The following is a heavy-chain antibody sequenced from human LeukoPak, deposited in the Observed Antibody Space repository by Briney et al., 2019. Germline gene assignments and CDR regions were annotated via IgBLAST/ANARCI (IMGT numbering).Heavy chain of an antibody. CDR2: ISSSGSTI. J-gene: IGHJ6*02. V-gene: IGHV3-48*03. CDR3: ARERHLGVRIYGMDV. Sequence: GGSLRLSCAASGFTFSSYEMNWVRQAPGKGLEWVSYISSSGSTIYYADSVKGRSTISRDNAKNSLYLQMNSPRAEDTAVYYCARERHLGVRIYGMDVWGQGTTVTVSS. CDR1: GFTFSSYE. D-gene: IGHD3-10*01.